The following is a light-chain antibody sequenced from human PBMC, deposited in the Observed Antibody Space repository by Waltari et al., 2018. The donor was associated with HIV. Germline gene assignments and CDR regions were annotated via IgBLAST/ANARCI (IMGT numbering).Light chain of an antibody. J-gene: IGLJ2*01. CDR1: KIGSKS. Sequence: SYVLTQPPSVSVAPGQTASIPCGGNKIGSKSVHWYQQKPGQAPVLVVHDNSDRPSGIPERFSGSNSGNTATLTISRVEAGDEADYYCQVWDGSTDHPYVLFGGGTKLTVL. V-gene: IGLV3-21*02. CDR2: DNS. CDR3: QVWDGSTDHPYVL.